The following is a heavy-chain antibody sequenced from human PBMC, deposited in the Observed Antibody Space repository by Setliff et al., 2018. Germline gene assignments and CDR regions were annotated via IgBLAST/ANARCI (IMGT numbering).Heavy chain of an antibody. CDR3: AREGRRYYDSSGYYYDPYYYYYMDV. Sequence: ASVKVSCKASGFTFKTYSFSWIRQAPGQGLEWVGWISGYNSNTIYAQNFQGRVTMTTDTSTSTAYMELRSLTSDDTAVYYCAREGRRYYDSSGYYYDPYYYYYMDVWGKGTTVTVSS. J-gene: IGHJ6*03. D-gene: IGHD3-22*01. V-gene: IGHV1-18*01. CDR2: ISGYNSNT. CDR1: GFTFKTYS.